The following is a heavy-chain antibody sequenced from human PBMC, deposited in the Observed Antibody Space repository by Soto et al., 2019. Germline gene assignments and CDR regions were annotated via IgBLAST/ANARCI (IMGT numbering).Heavy chain of an antibody. CDR3: ARDLDDMDV. CDR2: IIPIFGTA. V-gene: IGHV1-69*13. CDR1: GYTFTRSG. J-gene: IGHJ6*02. Sequence: SVKVSCKASGYTFTRSGISWARQAPGQGLEWMGGIIPIFGTANYAQKFQGRVTITADESTSTAYMELSSLRSEDTAVYYCARDLDDMDVWGQGTTVT.